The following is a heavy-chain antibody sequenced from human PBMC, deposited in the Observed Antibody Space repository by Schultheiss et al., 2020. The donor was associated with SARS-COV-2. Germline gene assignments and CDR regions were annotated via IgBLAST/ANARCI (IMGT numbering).Heavy chain of an antibody. J-gene: IGHJ4*02. D-gene: IGHD6-19*01. CDR3: ARSETPPAHYSSGFRR. Sequence: SGPTLVKPTETLTLTCTVSGFSLSDARMGESWIRQPPGKALEWLAHLFSDDEKSFSTSLRRRLNISKDTSKSQVVLTLTNMDPMDTATYFCARSETPPAHYSSGFRRWGQGILVTVSS. CDR1: GFSLSDARMG. CDR2: LFSDDEK. V-gene: IGHV2-26*01.